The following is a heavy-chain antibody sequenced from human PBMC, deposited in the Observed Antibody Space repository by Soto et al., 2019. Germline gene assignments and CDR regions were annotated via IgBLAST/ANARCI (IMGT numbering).Heavy chain of an antibody. Sequence: EVQLVESGGGLVKPGGSLRLSCTASGFMFSSYTMNWVRQAPGKGLEWVSSVSFTGDIYYADSLAGRFTISRDDAKNSLYLKMNSLRAEDTAVYYCARGCSSASCYYYWCEGTLVTVSS. CDR2: VSFTGDI. V-gene: IGHV3-21*01. CDR1: GFMFSSYT. J-gene: IGHJ4*02. D-gene: IGHD2-2*01. CDR3: ARGCSSASCYYY.